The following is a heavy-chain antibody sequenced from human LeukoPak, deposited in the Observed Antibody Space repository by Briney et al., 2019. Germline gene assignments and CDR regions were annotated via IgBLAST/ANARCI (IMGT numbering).Heavy chain of an antibody. CDR1: GFSFSTYS. D-gene: IGHD3-22*01. CDR2: ISSSGSTI. J-gene: IGHJ4*02. Sequence: GGSLRLSCAASGFSFSTYSMNWVRQAPGKGLEWVSYISSSGSTIYYADSVKGRFTISRDNAKNSLYLQMNSLRAEDTAVYYCARDRAIQYYYDSKETYYFDYWGQGTLVTVSS. V-gene: IGHV3-48*04. CDR3: ARDRAIQYYYDSKETYYFDY.